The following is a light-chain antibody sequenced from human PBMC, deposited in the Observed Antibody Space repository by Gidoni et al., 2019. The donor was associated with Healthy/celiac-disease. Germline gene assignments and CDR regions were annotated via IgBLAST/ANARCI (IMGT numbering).Light chain of an antibody. V-gene: IGKV3-11*01. CDR2: DAS. J-gene: IGKJ1*01. CDR1: QSVSSY. CDR3: QQRSNWSWT. Sequence: PATLSLSPGERATLSCRASQSVSSYLAWYQQKPGQAPRLLIYDASNRATGIPARFSGSGSGTDFTLNISSLEPEDFAVYYCQQRSNWSWTFGQGTKVEIK.